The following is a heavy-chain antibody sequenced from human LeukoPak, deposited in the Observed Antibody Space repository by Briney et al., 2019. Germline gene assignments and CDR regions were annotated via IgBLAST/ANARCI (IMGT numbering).Heavy chain of an antibody. CDR3: ARDLGTPYLWFDP. CDR1: GYIFTGYY. D-gene: IGHD1-26*01. V-gene: IGHV1-2*02. J-gene: IGHJ5*02. Sequence: GASVKVSCKASGYIFTGYYMHWVRQAPGQGLEWMGWINPNSGGTNYAQKFQGRVTMTRDTSISTAYMELSRLRSDDTAVYYCARDLGTPYLWFDPWGQGTLVTVSS. CDR2: INPNSGGT.